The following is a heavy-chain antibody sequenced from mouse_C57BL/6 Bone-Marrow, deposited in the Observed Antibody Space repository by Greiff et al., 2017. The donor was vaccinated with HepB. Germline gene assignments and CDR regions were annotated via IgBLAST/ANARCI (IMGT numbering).Heavy chain of an antibody. V-gene: IGHV5-12*01. CDR3: ARHDSYSPFAD. CDR1: GFTFSDYY. D-gene: IGHD2-12*01. CDR2: ISNGGGST. J-gene: IGHJ3*01. Sequence: DVMLVESGGGLVQPGGSLKLSCAASGFTFSDYYMYWVRQTPEKRLEWVAYISNGGGSTYYPDTVKGRFTISRDNAKNTLYLQMSRLKSEDTAMYYCARHDSYSPFADWGKGTLVTVSA.